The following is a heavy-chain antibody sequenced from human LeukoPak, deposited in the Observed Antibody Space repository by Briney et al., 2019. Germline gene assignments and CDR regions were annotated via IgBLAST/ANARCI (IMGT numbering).Heavy chain of an antibody. Sequence: SVKVSCKASGGTFSSYAISWVRQAPRQGLEWMGGIIPIFGTANYAQKFQGRVTITTDESTSTAYMELSRLRSEDTAVYYCARERYYDSSGYSKYYFDYWGQGTLVTVSS. V-gene: IGHV1-69*05. D-gene: IGHD3-22*01. CDR1: GGTFSSYA. CDR3: ARERYYDSSGYSKYYFDY. CDR2: IIPIFGTA. J-gene: IGHJ4*02.